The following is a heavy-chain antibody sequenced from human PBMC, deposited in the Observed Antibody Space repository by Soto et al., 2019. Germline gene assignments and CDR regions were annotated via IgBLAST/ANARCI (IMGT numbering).Heavy chain of an antibody. CDR1: GFTFSSYA. CDR2: ISGSGGST. J-gene: IGHJ4*02. D-gene: IGHD3-10*01. CDR3: ARWLNLHNDYYGSGSYGRGIYDY. V-gene: IGHV3-23*01. Sequence: HPGGSLRLACAASGFTFSSYAMSWVRQAPGKGLEWVSAISGSGGSTYYADSVKGRFTISRDNSKNTLYLQMNSLRAEDTAVYYCARWLNLHNDYYGSGSYGRGIYDYWGQGTLVTVSS.